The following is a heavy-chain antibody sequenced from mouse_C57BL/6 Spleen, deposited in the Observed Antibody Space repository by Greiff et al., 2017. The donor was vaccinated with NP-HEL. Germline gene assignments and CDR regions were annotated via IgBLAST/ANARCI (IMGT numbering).Heavy chain of an antibody. CDR2: IYPGDGDT. Sequence: QVQLQQSGPELVKPGASVKISCKASGYAFSSSWMNWVKQRPGKGLEWIGRIYPGDGDTNYNGKFKGKATLTADKSSSTAYMQLSSLTSEDSAVYFCATVYGYFDVWGTGTTVTVSS. CDR1: GYAFSSSW. V-gene: IGHV1-82*01. CDR3: ATVYGYFDV. J-gene: IGHJ1*03.